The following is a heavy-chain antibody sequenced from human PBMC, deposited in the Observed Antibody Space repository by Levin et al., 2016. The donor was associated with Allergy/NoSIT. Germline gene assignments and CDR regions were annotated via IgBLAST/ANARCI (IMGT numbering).Heavy chain of an antibody. D-gene: IGHD6-13*01. CDR3: AKGFSSSWDPFDY. Sequence: GESLKISCAASGFTFSSYAMSWVRQAPGKGLEWVSAISGSGGSTYYADSVKGRFTISRDNSKNTLYLQMNSLRAEDTAVYYCAKGFSSSWDPFDYWGQGTLVTVSS. CDR2: ISGSGGST. V-gene: IGHV3-23*01. J-gene: IGHJ4*02. CDR1: GFTFSSYA.